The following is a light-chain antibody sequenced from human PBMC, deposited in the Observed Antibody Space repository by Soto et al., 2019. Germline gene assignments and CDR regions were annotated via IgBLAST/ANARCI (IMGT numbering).Light chain of an antibody. CDR3: QQSYSTPWT. V-gene: IGKV1-39*01. CDR1: QSISSY. CDR2: AAS. Sequence: DIQMTQPPSSLSASVGDRVTITCRASQSISSYLNWYQQKPGKAPKLLIYAASSLQSGVPSRFRGSGSGTDFTLTINSLQPEDFATYYCQQSYSTPWTFGQGTKVEIK. J-gene: IGKJ1*01.